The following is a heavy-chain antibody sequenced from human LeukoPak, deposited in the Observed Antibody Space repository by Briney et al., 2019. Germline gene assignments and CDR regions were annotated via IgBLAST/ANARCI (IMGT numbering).Heavy chain of an antibody. CDR2: ISSNGGST. Sequence: GGSLRLSCAASGFTFSSYAMHWVRQAPGKGLEYVSAISSNGGSTYYANSVKGRFTISRDNSKNTLYLQMGSLRAEDMTVYYCARSVVVTAILDYWGQGTLVTVSS. CDR3: ARSVVVTAILDY. V-gene: IGHV3-64*01. CDR1: GFTFSSYA. J-gene: IGHJ4*02. D-gene: IGHD2-21*02.